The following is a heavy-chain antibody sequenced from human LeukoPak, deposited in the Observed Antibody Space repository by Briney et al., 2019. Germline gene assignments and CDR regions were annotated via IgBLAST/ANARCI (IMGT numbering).Heavy chain of an antibody. Sequence: GRSLRLSCAASGFTFDDYAMHWVRQAPGKGLEWVSAIIWNSGIIGYADSVKGRFIISRDNAKNSLYLQMNSLRAEDMALYYCAKGLDDLPDAFDIWGRGTMVTVSS. CDR3: AKGLDDLPDAFDI. J-gene: IGHJ3*02. D-gene: IGHD3/OR15-3a*01. V-gene: IGHV3-9*03. CDR1: GFTFDDYA. CDR2: IIWNSGII.